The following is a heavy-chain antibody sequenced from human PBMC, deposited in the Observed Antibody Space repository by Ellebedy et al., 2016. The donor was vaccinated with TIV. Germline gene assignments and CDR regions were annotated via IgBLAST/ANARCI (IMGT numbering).Heavy chain of an antibody. D-gene: IGHD1-7*01. CDR3: ARGGLETTDY. CDR1: RFTFSSYS. Sequence: PGGSLRLSCAAYRFTFSSYSMNWVRQAPGKGLEWVSSISSSSSYIYYADPVKGRFTISRDNAKNSLYLQMNSLRAEDTAVYYCARGGLETTDYWGQGTLVTGSS. V-gene: IGHV3-21*01. CDR2: ISSSSSYI. J-gene: IGHJ4*02.